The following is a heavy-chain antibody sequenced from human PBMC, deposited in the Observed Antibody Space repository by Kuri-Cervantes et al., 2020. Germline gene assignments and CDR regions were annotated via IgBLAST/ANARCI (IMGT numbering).Heavy chain of an antibody. J-gene: IGHJ4*02. CDR2: ISSDESSK. V-gene: IGHV3-30-3*01. CDR3: ARDFSSGWAEYYFDY. Sequence: GESLKISCAASEFTFNTYVMHWVRQAPGKGLEWVAVISSDESSKIYADSVKGRFTISRDNSKNTLSLQMNSLRADDTAVYYCARDFSSGWAEYYFDYWGQGALVTVSS. CDR1: EFTFNTYV. D-gene: IGHD6-19*01.